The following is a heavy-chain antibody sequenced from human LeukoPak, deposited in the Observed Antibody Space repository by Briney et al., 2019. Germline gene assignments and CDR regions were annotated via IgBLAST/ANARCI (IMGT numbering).Heavy chain of an antibody. V-gene: IGHV3-7*01. CDR1: GFTFNSYW. J-gene: IGHJ3*02. CDR2: INPDGSVR. Sequence: GGSLRLSCEGSGFTFNSYWMNWVRQPPGEGLEWVANINPDGSVRTYVDSVKGRFTSSRDNAKNSLDLQMNSLRAEDTAVYYCVGWGISAIWGQGTTVSVSS. D-gene: IGHD3-16*01. CDR3: VGWGISAI.